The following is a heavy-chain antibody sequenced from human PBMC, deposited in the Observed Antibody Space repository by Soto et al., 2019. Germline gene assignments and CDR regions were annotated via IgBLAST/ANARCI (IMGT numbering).Heavy chain of an antibody. Sequence: PSETLSLTXAVSGGSFSDNYWTWFRQPPNKGLEWIGEISPSGTTKYIPSLWSRATISVDTSKNQFSLKVTSVTAADTAVYYCATSLWFGTQPEIWGRGTLVTVSS. J-gene: IGHJ4*02. D-gene: IGHD3-10*01. CDR1: GGSFSDNY. CDR2: ISPSGTT. V-gene: IGHV4-34*01. CDR3: ATSLWFGTQPEI.